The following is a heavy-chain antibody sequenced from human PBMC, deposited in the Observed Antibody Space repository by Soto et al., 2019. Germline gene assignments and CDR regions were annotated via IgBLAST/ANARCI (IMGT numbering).Heavy chain of an antibody. J-gene: IGHJ4*02. CDR1: GYSFTNYY. D-gene: IGHD2-15*01. CDR3: ARSYNVVVAASSPVYFDY. V-gene: IGHV1-46*01. CDR2: INPSGIST. Sequence: QVQLVQSGAEVKKPGASVKVSCKTSGYSFTNYYLHWVRQAPGQGLEWMGLINPSGISTSYAQKFQGRVTMTRATSTSTVYMDLSSLRSEDTAVYYCARSYNVVVAASSPVYFDYWGQGTLVTVSS.